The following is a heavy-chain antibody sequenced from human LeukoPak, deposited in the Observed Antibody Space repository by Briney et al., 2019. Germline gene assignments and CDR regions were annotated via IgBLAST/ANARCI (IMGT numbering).Heavy chain of an antibody. Sequence: GGSLRLSCAASGFTLSTYAMSWVRQTPGEGLEWVSGISWNRGSIGYADSVKGRFTISRDNAKNSLYLQMNSLRAEDTAVYYCARDGGSAWFLDYWGQGTLVTVSS. J-gene: IGHJ4*02. CDR3: ARDGGSAWFLDY. D-gene: IGHD6-19*01. CDR2: ISWNRGSI. V-gene: IGHV3-20*04. CDR1: GFTLSTYA.